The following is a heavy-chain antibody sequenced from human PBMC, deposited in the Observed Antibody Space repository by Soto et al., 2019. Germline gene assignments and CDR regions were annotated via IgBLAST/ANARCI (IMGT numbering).Heavy chain of an antibody. D-gene: IGHD3-22*01. J-gene: IGHJ6*02. CDR2: IYYSGST. V-gene: IGHV4-39*01. CDR3: ARIGPGVIYYYYVMDV. Sequence: PSETLSLTCTVSGGSISSSSYYWGWIRQPPGKGLEWIGSIYYSGSTYYNPSLKSRVTISVDTSKTQFSLKLSSVTAADTAVYYCARIGPGVIYYYYVMDVWGQGTTVTVSS. CDR1: GGSISSSSYY.